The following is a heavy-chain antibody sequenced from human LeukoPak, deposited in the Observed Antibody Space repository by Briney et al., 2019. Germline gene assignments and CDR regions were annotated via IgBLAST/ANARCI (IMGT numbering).Heavy chain of an antibody. CDR1: GGSFSGFY. V-gene: IGHV4-34*01. D-gene: IGHD1-26*01. CDR3: ARRGSYYEDFDY. Sequence: PSETLSLTCAVYGGSFSGFYWSWIRQPPGKGLEWIGEINHSGGTNYNPSLKSRVTISVDTSKNQFSLKLSSVTAADTAVYYCARRGSYYEDFDYWGQGTLVTVSS. J-gene: IGHJ4*02. CDR2: INHSGGT.